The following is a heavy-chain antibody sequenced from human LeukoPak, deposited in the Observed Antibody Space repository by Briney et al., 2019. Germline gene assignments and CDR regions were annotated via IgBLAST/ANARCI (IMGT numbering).Heavy chain of an antibody. CDR3: ATTYYYDSSGYYPYYYFDY. Sequence: GGPLRLSCAASGFTVSSHYMNWVRQAPGKGLEWVSVIYTGGGTYYADSVKGRFTISRDTSKNTLYLQMNSLRAEDTAVYYCATTYYYDSSGYYPYYYFDYWGQETLVTVSS. J-gene: IGHJ4*02. V-gene: IGHV3-53*01. D-gene: IGHD3-22*01. CDR1: GFTVSSHY. CDR2: IYTGGGT.